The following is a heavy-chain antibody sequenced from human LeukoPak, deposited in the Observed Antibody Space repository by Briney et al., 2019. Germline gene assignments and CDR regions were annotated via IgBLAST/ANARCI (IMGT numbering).Heavy chain of an antibody. CDR2: ISSSSSTI. V-gene: IGHV3-48*02. CDR1: GFTLSSYS. D-gene: IGHD4-17*01. Sequence: VGSLRLSCAASGFTLSSYSMNWVRQAPGKGLEWVSYISSSSSTIYYADSVKGRFTISRDNAKNSLYLQMNSLRDEDTAVYYCARDDYGDYVIDYWGQGTLVTVSS. CDR3: ARDDYGDYVIDY. J-gene: IGHJ4*02.